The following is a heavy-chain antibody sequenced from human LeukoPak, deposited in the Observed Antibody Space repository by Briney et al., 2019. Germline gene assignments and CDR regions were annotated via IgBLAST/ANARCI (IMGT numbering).Heavy chain of an antibody. CDR2: ISSSSSYI. J-gene: IGHJ3*02. CDR1: GITFNSYT. D-gene: IGHD1-26*01. CDR3: AKDRLSGSYYDGAFDI. Sequence: PGGSLRLSCAASGITFNSYTMNWVRQAPGKGLEWVSSISSSSSYIYYAASVKGRFTISRDNAKNSLYLQMNRLRVEDTAVYYCAKDRLSGSYYDGAFDIWGQGTMVTVS. V-gene: IGHV3-21*04.